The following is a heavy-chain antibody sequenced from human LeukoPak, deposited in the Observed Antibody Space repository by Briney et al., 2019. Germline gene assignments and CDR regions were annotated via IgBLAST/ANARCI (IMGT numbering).Heavy chain of an antibody. D-gene: IGHD3-22*01. CDR2: IHYSGTTT. Sequence: PSETLSLTCVVSGGSISSSPYYWGWIRQPPGKGLEWIGSIHYSGTTTYYSPSLKSRVTVSLDTSRNQFSLFLGSMSAADTAIYYCARSGDYLQTGFDPWGQGTLVTVAS. V-gene: IGHV4-39*07. J-gene: IGHJ5*02. CDR3: ARSGDYLQTGFDP. CDR1: GGSISSSPYY.